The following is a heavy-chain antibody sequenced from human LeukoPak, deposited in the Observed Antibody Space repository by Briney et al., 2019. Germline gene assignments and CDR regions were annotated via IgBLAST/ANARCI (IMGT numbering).Heavy chain of an antibody. CDR3: AKDSSPVVVAATPGY. D-gene: IGHD2-15*01. J-gene: IGHJ4*02. CDR1: GFTFSSYG. CDR2: ISYDGSNK. Sequence: PGRSLRLSCAASGFTFSSYGMHWVRQAPGKGLEWVAVISYDGSNKYYADSVKGRFTISRDNSKNTLYLQMNSLRAEDTAVYYYAKDSSPVVVAATPGYWGQGTLVTVSS. V-gene: IGHV3-30*18.